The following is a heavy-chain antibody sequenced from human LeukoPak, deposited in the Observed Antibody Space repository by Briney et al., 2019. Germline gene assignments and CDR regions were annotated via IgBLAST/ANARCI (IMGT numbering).Heavy chain of an antibody. CDR2: IYSSGST. CDR3: ARQRYCSRVNCTPHFDH. J-gene: IGHJ4*02. D-gene: IGHD2-15*01. CDR1: GGSISSNNYY. V-gene: IGHV4-39*01. Sequence: PSETLSLTCAVSGGSISSNNYYWGWIRQPPGKGLEWIGTIYSSGSTYYNPSLKSRITISVDASKNQFSLKLGSLTATDTAVYYCARQRYCSRVNCTPHFDHWGQGTLVIVSS.